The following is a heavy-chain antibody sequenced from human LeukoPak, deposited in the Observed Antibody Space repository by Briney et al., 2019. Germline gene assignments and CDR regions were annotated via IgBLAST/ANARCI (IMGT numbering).Heavy chain of an antibody. V-gene: IGHV3-30-3*01. Sequence: GGSLRLSCAASGFTFSSYAMHWVRQAPGKGLEWVAVISYDGSNKYYADSVKGRFTISRDNSKNTLYLQMNSLRAEDTAVYYCARLGYCSGAISSCAFDIWGQGTLVTVSS. D-gene: IGHD2-15*01. CDR2: ISYDGSNK. J-gene: IGHJ3*02. CDR1: GFTFSSYA. CDR3: ARLGYCSGAISSCAFDI.